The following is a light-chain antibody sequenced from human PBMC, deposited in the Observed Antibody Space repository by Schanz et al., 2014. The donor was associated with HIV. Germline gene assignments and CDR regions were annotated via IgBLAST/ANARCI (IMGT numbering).Light chain of an antibody. J-gene: IGLJ3*02. CDR3: QSFDRSLRGSV. Sequence: QSALTQPASVSGSPGQSITISCTGTSSDVGGYNYVSWYQQHPGKAPKLMIYDVSNRPSGVSNRFSGSKSGNTASLTISGLQAEDEADYFCQSFDRSLRGSVFGGGTKVTVL. CDR2: DVS. CDR1: SSDVGGYNY. V-gene: IGLV2-14*03.